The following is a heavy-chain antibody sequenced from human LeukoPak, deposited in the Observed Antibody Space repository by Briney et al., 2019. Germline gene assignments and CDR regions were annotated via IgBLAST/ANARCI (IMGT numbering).Heavy chain of an antibody. V-gene: IGHV1-18*01. J-gene: IGHJ6*03. CDR1: GYTFTSYG. Sequence: ASVKVSCKASGYTFTSYGISWVRQAPGQGLEWMGWISAYDGNTNYAQKLQGRVTMTTDTSTSTAYMELRSLRSDDTAVYYCARGSVAGHNYYYYYYMDVWGKGTTVTVSS. CDR2: ISAYDGNT. CDR3: ARGSVAGHNYYYYYYMDV. D-gene: IGHD6-19*01.